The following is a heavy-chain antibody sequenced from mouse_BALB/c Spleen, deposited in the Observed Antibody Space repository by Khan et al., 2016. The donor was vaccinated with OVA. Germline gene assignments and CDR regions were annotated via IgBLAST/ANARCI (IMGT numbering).Heavy chain of an antibody. Sequence: VELVESGAELARPGASVKMSCKASGYTFTSHTMHWVKQRPGQGLEWIGYINPRSDYTQYNQKFNDKATLTADISSSTAYMQLSSLTSEDSAVYYCARRTTEYALDYWGQGTSGTVSS. CDR3: ARRTTEYALDY. CDR1: GYTFTSHT. CDR2: INPRSDYT. J-gene: IGHJ4*01. V-gene: IGHV1-4*01. D-gene: IGHD2-14*01.